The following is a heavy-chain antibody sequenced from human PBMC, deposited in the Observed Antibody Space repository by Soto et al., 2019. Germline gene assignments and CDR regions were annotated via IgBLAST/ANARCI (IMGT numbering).Heavy chain of an antibody. J-gene: IGHJ3*01. Sequence: QVQLQESGPGLVKPSGTLSLTCAASSGSIFTTNWWSWVRQSPGRGLQWIGDIYHSGSPKYNPSLKSRVSISIDKSKYLFFLNLTSVTAADTAVYYCARKPDVATAKVGGGYVFDVWGQGTMVTVSS. CDR3: ARKPDVATAKVGGGYVFDV. D-gene: IGHD3-16*01. CDR1: SGSIFTTNW. CDR2: IYHSGSP. V-gene: IGHV4-4*02.